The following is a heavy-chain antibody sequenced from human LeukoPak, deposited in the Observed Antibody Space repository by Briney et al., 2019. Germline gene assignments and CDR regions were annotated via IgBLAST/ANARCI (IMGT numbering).Heavy chain of an antibody. V-gene: IGHV3-74*01. Sequence: GGSLRLSCAASGFTFSSYWMHWVRQAPGKGLVWVSRVNTDGRTTTYADSVKGRFTISRDNAKNTLFLQMNSLRVEDTAVYYCVKDLEWELVGFDYWGQGTLVTVSS. CDR3: VKDLEWELVGFDY. CDR2: VNTDGRTT. CDR1: GFTFSSYW. D-gene: IGHD1-26*01. J-gene: IGHJ4*02.